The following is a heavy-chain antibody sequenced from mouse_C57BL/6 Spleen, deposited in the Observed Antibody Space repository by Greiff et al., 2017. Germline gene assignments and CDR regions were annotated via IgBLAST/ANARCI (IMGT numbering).Heavy chain of an antibody. Sequence: QVQLQQPGAELVKPGASVKLSCKASGYTFTSYWMHWVKQRPGQGLEWMGKIDSSGSDTNYNQKFTGKATLTVDKSSSTADMQRSSLTTYDAAVYYCGRREPFYAIDYWGQGTSLTGSS. V-gene: IGHV1-69*02. CDR3: GRREPFYAIDY. J-gene: IGHJ2*02. D-gene: IGHD1-1*01. CDR2: IDSSGSDT. CDR1: GYTFTSYW.